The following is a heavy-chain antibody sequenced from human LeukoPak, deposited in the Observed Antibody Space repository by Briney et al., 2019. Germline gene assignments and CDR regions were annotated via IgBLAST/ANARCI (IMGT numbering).Heavy chain of an antibody. CDR3: ARRPSYYYDSSGHFDY. J-gene: IGHJ4*02. D-gene: IGHD3-22*01. CDR1: GGSFSGYY. CDR2: INHSGST. V-gene: IGHV4-34*01. Sequence: PSETLSLTCAVYGGSFSGYYWSWIRQPPGKGLEWIGEINHSGSTYYNPSLKSRVTISVDTSKNQFSLKLSSVTAADTAVYYCARRPSYYYDSSGHFDYWGQGTLVTVSS.